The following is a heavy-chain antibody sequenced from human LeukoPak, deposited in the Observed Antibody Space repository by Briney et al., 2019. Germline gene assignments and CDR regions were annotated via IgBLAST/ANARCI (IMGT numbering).Heavy chain of an antibody. CDR2: IYTSGST. D-gene: IGHD6-13*01. Sequence: SETLSLTCTVSGGSISSNSYYWSWIRQPAGKGLEWIGRIYTSGSTNYNPSLKSRVTMSVDTSKNQFSLKLSSVTAADTAVYYCARDESSSWHQVFFYWGQGTLVTVSS. CDR3: ARDESSSWHQVFFY. J-gene: IGHJ4*02. V-gene: IGHV4-61*02. CDR1: GGSISSNSYY.